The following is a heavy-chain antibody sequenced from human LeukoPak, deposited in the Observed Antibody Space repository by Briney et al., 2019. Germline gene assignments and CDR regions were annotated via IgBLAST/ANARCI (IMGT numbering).Heavy chain of an antibody. CDR2: LNHSGST. CDR3: ARAGSYCSSTSCYRPRRYYYGMDV. J-gene: IGHJ6*02. CDR1: GGSFSGYY. Sequence: PSETLSLTCAVYGGSFSGYYWSWIRQPPGKGLEWSGELNHSGSTNYNPSLKSRVTISVDTSKNQFSLKLSSVTAADTAVYYCARAGSYCSSTSCYRPRRYYYGMDVWGQGTTVTVSS. D-gene: IGHD2-2*02. V-gene: IGHV4-34*01.